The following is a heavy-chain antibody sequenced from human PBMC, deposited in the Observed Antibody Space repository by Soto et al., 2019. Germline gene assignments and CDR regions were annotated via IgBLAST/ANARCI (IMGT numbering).Heavy chain of an antibody. CDR3: ARDGLRGYDPTVYYFDY. CDR2: IWYDGSNK. D-gene: IGHD5-12*01. Sequence: PGGSLRLSCAASGFTFSSYGMHWVRQAPGKGLEWVAVIWYDGSNKYYADSVKGRFTISRDNSKNTLYLQMNSLRAEDTAVYYCARDGLRGYDPTVYYFDYWGQGTLVTVSS. V-gene: IGHV3-33*01. J-gene: IGHJ4*02. CDR1: GFTFSSYG.